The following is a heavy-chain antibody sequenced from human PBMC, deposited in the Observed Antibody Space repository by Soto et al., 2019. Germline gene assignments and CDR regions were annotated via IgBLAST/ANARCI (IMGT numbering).Heavy chain of an antibody. J-gene: IGHJ4*02. CDR1: GGSFSDYY. Sequence: SETLSLTCAVYGGSFSDYYWSWVRQPPGKGLEWIGEIHPSGSTHFNPSLKSRGTISVDTSKSQFSLKLISVTAADTAVYFFVRFWPPPYSDSLTDYTDAFDYWGQGTLVTVSS. CDR3: VRFWPPPYSDSLTDYTDAFDY. V-gene: IGHV4-34*01. D-gene: IGHD3-9*01. CDR2: IHPSGST.